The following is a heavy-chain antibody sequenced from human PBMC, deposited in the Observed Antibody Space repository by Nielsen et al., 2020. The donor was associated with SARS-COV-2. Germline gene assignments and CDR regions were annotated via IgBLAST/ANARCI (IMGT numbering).Heavy chain of an antibody. CDR3: ARYYVSGMYGMDV. CDR2: TYYRSKWYN. D-gene: IGHD3-10*01. J-gene: IGHJ6*02. CDR1: GDSVSSSSAA. V-gene: IGHV6-1*01. Sequence: LRLSCAISGDSVSSSSAAWNWIRQSPSRGLEWLGRTYYRSKWYNDYAVSVKSRITINPDTSKNQFSLHLNSVTAADTAMYYCARYYVSGMYGMDVWGPGTTVTVSS.